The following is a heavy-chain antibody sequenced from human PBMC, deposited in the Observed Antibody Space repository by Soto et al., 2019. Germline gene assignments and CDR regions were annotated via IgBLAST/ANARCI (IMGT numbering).Heavy chain of an antibody. Sequence: QVQLVQSGAEMKEPGDSVRVSCEASGYTYTSYYIHWVRQAPGQGLEWMGWINPKFGDTTYAQDFQGRVSMTRDMSISTVHMELSRQTSDDTAIYYCARNMDYYYGPGSGNGHGFWGQGTTVTVFS. CDR3: ARNMDYYYGPGSGNGHGF. CDR2: INPKFGDT. CDR1: GYTYTSYY. J-gene: IGHJ6*02. D-gene: IGHD3-10*01. V-gene: IGHV1-2*02.